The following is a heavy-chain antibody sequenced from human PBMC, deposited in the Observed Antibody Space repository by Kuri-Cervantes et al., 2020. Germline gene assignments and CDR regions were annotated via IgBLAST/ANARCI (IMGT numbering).Heavy chain of an antibody. J-gene: IGHJ4*02. CDR1: GYTFTGYY. V-gene: IGHV1-2*02. CDR2: INPNSGGT. CDR3: ARESSGYDPTFDY. Sequence: GSVKVSCKASGYTFTGYYMHWVRQAPGQGLEWMGWINPNSGGTNYAQKFQGRVTMTRDTSISTAYMELSRLRSDDTAVYYCARESSGYDPTFDYWGQGTLVTVSS. D-gene: IGHD5-12*01.